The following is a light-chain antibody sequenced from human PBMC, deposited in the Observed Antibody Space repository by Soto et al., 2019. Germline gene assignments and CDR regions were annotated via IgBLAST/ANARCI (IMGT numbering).Light chain of an antibody. V-gene: IGKV1-27*01. CDR1: QGVSDY. J-gene: IGKJ3*01. CDR3: QKYNSAPFT. CDR2: AAS. Sequence: DIQMTQSPSSLSASVGDRVTITCRASQGVSDYLAWYQQKPGTVPNLLIYAASSLQSGVPSRFSGSGFVIDFTLSITSLQPEDVATYYCQKYNSAPFTFGPGTKVDIK.